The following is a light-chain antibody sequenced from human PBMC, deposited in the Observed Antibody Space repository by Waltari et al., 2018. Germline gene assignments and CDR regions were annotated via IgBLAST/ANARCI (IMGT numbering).Light chain of an antibody. J-gene: IGKJ4*01. CDR3: QQSHSTPLT. CDR1: QNIDNY. V-gene: IGKV1-39*01. CDR2: AAY. Sequence: DIQMTQSPSSLSASVGDRVTISCRASQNIDNYLNWYQQKPGKAPKLLISAAYSLQSGVPLRFSGSGSVTDFTLTINSLQPEDFATYYCQQSHSTPLTFGGGTKVEIK.